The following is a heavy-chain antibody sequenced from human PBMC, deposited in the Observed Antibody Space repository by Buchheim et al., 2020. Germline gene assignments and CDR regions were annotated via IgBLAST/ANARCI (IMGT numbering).Heavy chain of an antibody. V-gene: IGHV3-48*02. Sequence: EVQLLESGGGLVQPGGSLRLSCAASGFTFSSYAMSWVRQAPGKGLEWVSYISSSSSTIYYADSVKGRFTISRDNAKNSLYLQMNSLRDEDTAVYYCARSWDMRTGSGPRGAFDIWGQGT. CDR2: ISSSSSTI. CDR1: GFTFSSYA. CDR3: ARSWDMRTGSGPRGAFDI. D-gene: IGHD3-10*01. J-gene: IGHJ3*02.